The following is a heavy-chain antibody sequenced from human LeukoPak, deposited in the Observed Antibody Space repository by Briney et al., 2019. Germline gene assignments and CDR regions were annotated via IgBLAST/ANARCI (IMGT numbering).Heavy chain of an antibody. CDR2: IRSTANGYAT. D-gene: IGHD3-10*01. CDR1: GFTFSSYG. CDR3: TGNYYGSGSYADFDY. Sequence: PGGSLRLSCAASGFTFSSYGMHWARQASGKGLEWVGRIRSTANGYATAYAASVKGRFTISRDDSKNTAYLQMDSLKTEDTAVYYCTGNYYGSGSYADFDYWGQGTLVTVSS. V-gene: IGHV3-73*01. J-gene: IGHJ4*02.